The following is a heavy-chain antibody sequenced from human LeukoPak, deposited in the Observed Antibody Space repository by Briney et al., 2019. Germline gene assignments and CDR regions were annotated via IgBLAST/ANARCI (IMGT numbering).Heavy chain of an antibody. CDR1: GFTFSSYE. CDR3: ARDSQQWLVDAFDI. V-gene: IGHV3-48*03. Sequence: GGSLRLSCAASGFTFSSYEMNWVRQAPGKGLEWVSYISSSGSTIYYADSVKGRFTISRDNAKNSLYLQMNSLRAEDTAVYYCARDSQQWLVDAFDIWGQGTMVTVSS. D-gene: IGHD6-19*01. CDR2: ISSSGSTI. J-gene: IGHJ3*02.